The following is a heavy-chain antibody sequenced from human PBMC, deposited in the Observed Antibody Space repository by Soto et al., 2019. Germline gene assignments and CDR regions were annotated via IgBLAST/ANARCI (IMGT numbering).Heavy chain of an antibody. CDR2: VSFDGSNK. D-gene: IGHD1-20*01. J-gene: IGHJ4*02. CDR1: GFTFSTHA. CDR3: ARDQTGITTTGGGRIDH. Sequence: QVQLVESGGGVVQPGRSLRLSCAASGFTFSTHAMHWVRKAPGKGLECVALVSFDGSNKYYADSVKGRFTISRDNSKNTLYLQMSGLTPEDTAVYYCARDQTGITTTGGGRIDHWGQGTLVTVSS. V-gene: IGHV3-30-3*01.